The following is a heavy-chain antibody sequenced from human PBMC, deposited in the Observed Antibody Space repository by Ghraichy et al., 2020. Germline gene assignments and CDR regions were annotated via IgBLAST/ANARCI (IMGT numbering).Heavy chain of an antibody. J-gene: IGHJ4*02. V-gene: IGHV4-39*01. D-gene: IGHD4/OR15-4a*01. Sequence: SETLSLTCTVSGGSISSSSYYWGWIRQPPGKGLEWIGSIYYSGSTYYNPSLKSRVTISVDTSKNQFSLKLSSVTAADTAVYYCARPSMVAGYFDYWGQGTLVTVSS. CDR3: ARPSMVAGYFDY. CDR2: IYYSGST. CDR1: GGSISSSSYY.